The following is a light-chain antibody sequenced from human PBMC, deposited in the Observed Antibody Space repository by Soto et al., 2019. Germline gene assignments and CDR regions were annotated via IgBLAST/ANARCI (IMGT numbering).Light chain of an antibody. CDR1: SSNIGSKY. V-gene: IGLV1-47*01. Sequence: QSVLTQPPSASGTPGQRVTISCSGSSSNIGSKYVYWYQQLPGTAPKLLMYRNNQRPSGVPDRFSGSKSGTSASLAISGLRSEDEAEYYCAAWDAGVSGPAFGGGTKFTVL. J-gene: IGLJ2*01. CDR2: RNN. CDR3: AAWDAGVSGPA.